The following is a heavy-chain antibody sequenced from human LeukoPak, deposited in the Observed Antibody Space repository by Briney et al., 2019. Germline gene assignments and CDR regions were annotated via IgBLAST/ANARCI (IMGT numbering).Heavy chain of an antibody. D-gene: IGHD3-16*02. CDR2: IYYSGST. CDR3: ARAPGYDYVWGSYRPLPFDY. J-gene: IGHJ4*02. Sequence: PSETLSLTCTVSGGSISTYYWSWIRQPPGKGLEWLGYIYYSGSTNYNPSLKSRVTVSVDTSNNQFSLKLSSVTAADTAVYYCARAPGYDYVWGSYRPLPFDYWGQGTLVTVSS. V-gene: IGHV4-59*01. CDR1: GGSISTYY.